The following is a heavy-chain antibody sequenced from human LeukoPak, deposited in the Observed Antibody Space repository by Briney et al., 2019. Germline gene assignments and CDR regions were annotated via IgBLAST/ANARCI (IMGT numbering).Heavy chain of an antibody. D-gene: IGHD6-19*01. CDR2: IYHTGSS. CDR3: ARAEVVAGFDY. V-gene: IGHV4-61*08. Sequence: SQTLSLTCTVSGGSISSGDYYWSWIRQPPGKGLEWIGYIYHTGSSYYNPSLKSRVTISVDTSKNQFSLKVNTVTAADTAVYYCARAEVVAGFDYWGQGTLVTVSS. J-gene: IGHJ4*02. CDR1: GGSISSGDYY.